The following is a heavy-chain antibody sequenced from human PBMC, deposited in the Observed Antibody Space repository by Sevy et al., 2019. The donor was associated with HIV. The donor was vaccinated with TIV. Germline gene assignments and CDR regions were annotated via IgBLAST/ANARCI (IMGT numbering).Heavy chain of an antibody. CDR1: GDSVSSNSAA. CDR2: TYYRSKWYN. CDR3: ARAGYYGAGSRLYYFDY. Sequence: KQSQTLSLTCAISGDSVSSNSAAWNWIRQSPSRGLEWLGRTYYRSKWYNDYAVSVKSRITINPETSKNQFSRQLNSVTPGERVVYYCARAGYYGAGSRLYYFDYWGQGTLVTVSS. V-gene: IGHV6-1*01. D-gene: IGHD3-10*01. J-gene: IGHJ4*02.